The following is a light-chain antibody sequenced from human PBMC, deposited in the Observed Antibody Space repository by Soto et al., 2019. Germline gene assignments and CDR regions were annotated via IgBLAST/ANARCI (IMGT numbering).Light chain of an antibody. J-gene: IGKJ2*01. CDR3: LQSYTFPYT. Sequence: DIQMTQSPSSVSASVGDRVIITCRASQDIDRWLGWFQQKPGKAPKLLIYTASSLQSGVPSRFSGSGSGTDFTLTIGSLQFEDFATYYCLQSYTFPYTFGLGTKLEIK. CDR1: QDIDRW. V-gene: IGKV1D-12*01. CDR2: TAS.